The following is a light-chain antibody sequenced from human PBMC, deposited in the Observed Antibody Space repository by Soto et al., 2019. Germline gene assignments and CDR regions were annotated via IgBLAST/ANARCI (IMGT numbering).Light chain of an antibody. CDR1: QSISTY. CDR3: QQSYSSPYT. CDR2: AAS. V-gene: IGKV1-39*01. Sequence: DLQMTQSPSSLSASVGDRVTISCRASQSISTYLNRYRQKPGKAPELLIYAASSLQSGVPSRFSGSGSGTDFTLTISSLQPEDFSTYFCQQSYSSPYTFGQGTKLEIK. J-gene: IGKJ2*01.